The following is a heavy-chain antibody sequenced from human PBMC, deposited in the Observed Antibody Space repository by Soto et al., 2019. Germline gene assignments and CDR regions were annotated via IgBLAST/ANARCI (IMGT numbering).Heavy chain of an antibody. D-gene: IGHD3-3*01. Sequence: SETLSLTCTVSGGSISSYYWSWIRQPAGKGLEWIGRIYTSGSTNYNPSLKSRATMSVDTSKNQFSLKLSSVTAADTAVYYCARDDFWSGYSHGWFDPCGQGTLVTVSS. CDR1: GGSISSYY. CDR2: IYTSGST. J-gene: IGHJ5*02. CDR3: ARDDFWSGYSHGWFDP. V-gene: IGHV4-4*07.